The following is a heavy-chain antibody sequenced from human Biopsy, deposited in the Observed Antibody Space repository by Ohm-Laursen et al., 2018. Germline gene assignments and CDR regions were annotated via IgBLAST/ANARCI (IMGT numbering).Heavy chain of an antibody. CDR1: RFTFAVYA. D-gene: IGHD3-10*01. CDR2: SDWNRGSI. Sequence: SLRLSCSASRFTFAVYAMHWVWMTQGTGQELVSGSDWNRGSIAYGDSVKGRFTISRDNGKKFLYLQMSSLRVEDTALYFCAKDKGAHINYGDLYYFDSWGPGTMVTVSA. V-gene: IGHV3-9*01. CDR3: AKDKGAHINYGDLYYFDS. J-gene: IGHJ4*02.